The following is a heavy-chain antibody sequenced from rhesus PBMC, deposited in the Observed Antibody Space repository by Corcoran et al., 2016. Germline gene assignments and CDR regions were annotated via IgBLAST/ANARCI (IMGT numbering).Heavy chain of an antibody. CDR1: GDSISSNY. Sequence: QVQLQESGPGLVKPSETLSLTCAVSGDSISSNYWSWIRQAPGKGLEWIGRIYGSGGHTDYNPSLKSRVTISTDTAKNQFSLKLSSVTAADTAVYYCARGRYSGYGYEFFLDYWGQGVLVTVSS. V-gene: IGHV4-160*01. D-gene: IGHD5-24*01. CDR2: IYGSGGHT. J-gene: IGHJ4*01. CDR3: ARGRYSGYGYEFFLDY.